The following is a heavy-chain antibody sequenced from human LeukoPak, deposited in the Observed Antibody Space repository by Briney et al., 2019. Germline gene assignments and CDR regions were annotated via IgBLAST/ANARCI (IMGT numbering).Heavy chain of an antibody. D-gene: IGHD2-21*01. Sequence: GGSLRLSCAASGFTFNIYGMHWVRQAPGKGLEWVAFIPNDGSDKYYADSVKGRFTISRDNSKKTVSLEMNSLRAEDTAVYYCAKDVNAHCRGDCSDYWGQGTLVTVSS. CDR2: IPNDGSDK. V-gene: IGHV3-30*02. CDR1: GFTFNIYG. CDR3: AKDVNAHCRGDCSDY. J-gene: IGHJ4*02.